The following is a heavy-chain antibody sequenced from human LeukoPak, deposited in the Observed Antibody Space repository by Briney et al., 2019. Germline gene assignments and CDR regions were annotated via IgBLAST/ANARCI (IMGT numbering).Heavy chain of an antibody. V-gene: IGHV3-23*01. J-gene: IGHJ4*02. CDR2: ISGTGSST. Sequence: GGSLRLSCAVSGFTFSNHAMSWVRQAPGKGLEWVSSISGTGSSTYYTDSVKGRFTISRDDSKNTLYLQMNSLRAEDTAVYYCAKSRERMAAAGFYYFDYWGQGTLVTVSS. D-gene: IGHD6-13*01. CDR1: GFTFSNHA. CDR3: AKSRERMAAAGFYYFDY.